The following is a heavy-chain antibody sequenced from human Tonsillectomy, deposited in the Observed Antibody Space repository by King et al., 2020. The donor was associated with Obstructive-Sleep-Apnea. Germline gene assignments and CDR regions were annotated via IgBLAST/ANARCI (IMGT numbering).Heavy chain of an antibody. J-gene: IGHJ4*02. D-gene: IGHD5-18*01. Sequence: VQLVESGGGLVQPGGSLRLSCAASGFTFNTYWMSWVRQVPGKGLEWVVNINQDGSEKYYVDSVKGRFTISRDNAKNSLYLQMNSLRAEDTAVYHCARGVDTAMVRAYYFDNWGQGTLVTVSS. CDR3: ARGVDTAMVRAYYFDN. CDR2: INQDGSEK. CDR1: GFTFNTYW. V-gene: IGHV3-7*01.